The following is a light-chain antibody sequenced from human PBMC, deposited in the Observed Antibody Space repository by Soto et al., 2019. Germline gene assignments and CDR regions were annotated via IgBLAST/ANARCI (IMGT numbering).Light chain of an antibody. CDR1: QDISSY. CDR3: QQLRSYPST. J-gene: IGKJ4*01. CDR2: AAS. Sequence: IQLTQSPSSLSASVGDRGPITCRASQDISSYLAWYQQKPGQAPTLLIYAASTLQSGVPSRFSGSGFGTDFTLTISSLQAEDFASYYCQQLRSYPSTFGGGTKVDIK. V-gene: IGKV1-9*01.